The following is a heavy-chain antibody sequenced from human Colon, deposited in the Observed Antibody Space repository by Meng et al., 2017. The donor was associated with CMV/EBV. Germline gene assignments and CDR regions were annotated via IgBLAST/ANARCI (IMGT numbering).Heavy chain of an antibody. Sequence: GGSLRLSCTASGFPFSSYSMNWVRQAPGKGLEWVSSITSSSSSTYYAVLVQGRFTISRDNAKNSLYMQMNSLGAEDTAVYYSARDGFTYGYYFDYWGQGTLVTVSS. CDR2: ITSSSSST. CDR1: GFPFSSYS. CDR3: ARDGFTYGYYFDY. D-gene: IGHD5-18*01. V-gene: IGHV3-21*06. J-gene: IGHJ4*02.